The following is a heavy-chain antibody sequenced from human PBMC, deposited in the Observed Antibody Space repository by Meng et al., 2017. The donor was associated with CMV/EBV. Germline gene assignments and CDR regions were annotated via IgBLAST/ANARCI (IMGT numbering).Heavy chain of an antibody. J-gene: IGHJ4*02. D-gene: IGHD3-22*01. CDR2: CIPIFGTA. CDR3: ARPYSGYYYPGFDY. CDR1: GGAFSIYA. V-gene: IGHV1-69*12. Sequence: QVGQEWGGVEGRGSQAEGSWKASGGAFSIYAISWVRHGPGQGPGWVGGCIPIFGTADYAQKYQGSVTITADESTSTAYMELSSLRSEDTAVYYCARPYSGYYYPGFDYWGQGTLVTVSS.